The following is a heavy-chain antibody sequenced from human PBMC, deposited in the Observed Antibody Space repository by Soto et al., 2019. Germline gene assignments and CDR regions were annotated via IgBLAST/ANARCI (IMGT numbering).Heavy chain of an antibody. Sequence: LRLSCAASGFTFSSYAMHWVRQAPGKGLEWVAVISYDGSNKYYADSVKGRFTISRDNSKNTLYLQMNSLRAEDTAVYYCARAPRNSKGDYWGQGTLVTVSS. CDR2: ISYDGSNK. D-gene: IGHD3-22*01. CDR3: ARAPRNSKGDY. V-gene: IGHV3-30-3*01. J-gene: IGHJ4*02. CDR1: GFTFSSYA.